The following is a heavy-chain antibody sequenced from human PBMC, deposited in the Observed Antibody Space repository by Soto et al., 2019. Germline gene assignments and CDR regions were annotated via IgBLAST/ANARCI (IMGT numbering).Heavy chain of an antibody. V-gene: IGHV4-4*02. Sequence: QVQLQESGPGLVKPSGTLSLTCAVSGGSISSSNWWSWVRQPPGKGLVWIGEIYHSGSTNYNPSLKSRATTSVDKSKNQSSLKLSSVTAADTAVYYCARFMPTVTNLAFDIWGQGTMVTVSS. CDR1: GGSISSSNW. J-gene: IGHJ3*02. CDR2: IYHSGST. D-gene: IGHD4-17*01. CDR3: ARFMPTVTNLAFDI.